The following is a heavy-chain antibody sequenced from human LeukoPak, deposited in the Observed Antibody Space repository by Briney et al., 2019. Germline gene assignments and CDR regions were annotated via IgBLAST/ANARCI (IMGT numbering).Heavy chain of an antibody. CDR1: GFTFSSYS. CDR2: ISSSSSYI. Sequence: PGGSLRLSCAASGFTFSSYSMNWVRQAPGKGLEWVSSISSSSSYIYYADSVKGRFTISRDNAKNSLYLQMNSLRAEDTAVYYCARGLLWFGTTPMDVWGKGTTVTASS. D-gene: IGHD3-10*01. CDR3: ARGLLWFGTTPMDV. V-gene: IGHV3-21*01. J-gene: IGHJ6*03.